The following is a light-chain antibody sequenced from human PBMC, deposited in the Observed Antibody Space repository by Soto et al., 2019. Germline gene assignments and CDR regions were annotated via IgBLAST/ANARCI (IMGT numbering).Light chain of an antibody. CDR3: QQADTFPIT. Sequence: DIQMTQAPSSVSASVGDRVTIGCQASQGISRSLAWYQQKPGKAPKLLIYAASSLQSGVPSRFSGSGFGTDFTLTISSLQPEDSAIYYCQQADTFPITFGQGTRLEIK. CDR1: QGISRS. J-gene: IGKJ5*01. V-gene: IGKV1D-12*01. CDR2: AAS.